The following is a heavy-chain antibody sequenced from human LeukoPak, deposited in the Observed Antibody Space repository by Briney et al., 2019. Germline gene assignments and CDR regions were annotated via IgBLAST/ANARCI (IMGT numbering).Heavy chain of an antibody. CDR2: INAGNGNT. D-gene: IGHD3-10*01. CDR1: GYTFTSYA. CDR3: ARVLLWFGEFLDY. V-gene: IGHV1-3*01. Sequence: ASVKVSCKASGYTFTSYAMHWVRQAPGQRLEWMGWINAGNGNTKYSQKFQGRVTITRDTSASTAYMELSSLRSEDTAVYYCARVLLWFGEFLDYWGQGTLVTVSS. J-gene: IGHJ4*02.